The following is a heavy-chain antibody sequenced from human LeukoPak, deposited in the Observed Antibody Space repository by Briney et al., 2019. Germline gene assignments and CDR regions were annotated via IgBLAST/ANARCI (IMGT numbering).Heavy chain of an antibody. CDR1: GYTFPSYD. CDR3: ARNLYSSSSVWFDP. V-gene: IGHV1-8*01. CDR2: MNPNSGNT. J-gene: IGHJ5*02. D-gene: IGHD6-6*01. Sequence: ASVKVSCKASGYTFPSYDIHWVRQATGQGLEWMGWMNPNSGNTGYAQKFQGRVTMTRNTSISTAYMELSSLRSEHTAVYYCARNLYSSSSVWFDPWGQGTLVTVSS.